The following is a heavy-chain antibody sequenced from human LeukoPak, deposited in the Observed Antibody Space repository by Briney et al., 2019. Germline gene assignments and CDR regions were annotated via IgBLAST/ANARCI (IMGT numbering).Heavy chain of an antibody. Sequence: WASVKVSCKASGGTFSSYAISWVRQAPGQGLEWMGGIIPIFGTANYAQKFQGRVTITADESTSTAYMELSSLRSEDTAVYYCARDSRRTSSGADRRANWFDPWGQGTLVTVSS. CDR3: ARDSRRTSSGADRRANWFDP. J-gene: IGHJ5*02. CDR2: IIPIFGTA. D-gene: IGHD2-15*01. CDR1: GGTFSSYA. V-gene: IGHV1-69*13.